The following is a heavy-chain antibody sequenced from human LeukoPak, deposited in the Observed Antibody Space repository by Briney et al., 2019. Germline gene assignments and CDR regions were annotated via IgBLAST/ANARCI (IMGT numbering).Heavy chain of an antibody. CDR3: ARDGLQAYYDSSGFFDY. D-gene: IGHD3-22*01. J-gene: IGHJ4*02. Sequence: GGSLRLSCAASGFTFSSYSMNWVRQAPGKGLEWVSYISSSSSTICYADSVKGRFTISTDNPKNSLYLQMNSLRAEDTAVYYCARDGLQAYYDSSGFFDYWGQGTLVTVSS. V-gene: IGHV3-48*01. CDR2: ISSSSSTI. CDR1: GFTFSSYS.